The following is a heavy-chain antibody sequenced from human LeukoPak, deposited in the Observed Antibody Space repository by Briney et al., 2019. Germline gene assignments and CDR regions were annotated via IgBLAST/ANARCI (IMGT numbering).Heavy chain of an antibody. Sequence: GGSLRLSRAASGFTFSTYSMNWFRQAPGEGLEWVSSISSSGANIFYTDSVKGRFTISRDNAKNSLYLQMNSLRAEDTAVYYCARHGDGFYYGMDVWGQGTTVTVSS. D-gene: IGHD4-17*01. CDR1: GFTFSTYS. V-gene: IGHV3-21*01. CDR3: ARHGDGFYYGMDV. CDR2: ISSSGANI. J-gene: IGHJ6*02.